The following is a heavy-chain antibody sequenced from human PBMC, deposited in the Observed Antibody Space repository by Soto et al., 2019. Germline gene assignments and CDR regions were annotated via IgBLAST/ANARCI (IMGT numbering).Heavy chain of an antibody. Sequence: QVQLVQSGAEVKKPGASVKVSCKASGSTFTTYDISWVRQAPGQGLEWMGRISTYNGNTNYPQSLQGRLTMTTDTSTTTAYMELRRLRADDTAVYYCARDPYHVLMVNAPNLYGMDVWGQGTTVIVSS. D-gene: IGHD2-8*01. CDR2: ISTYNGNT. V-gene: IGHV1-18*01. CDR1: GSTFTTYD. CDR3: ARDPYHVLMVNAPNLYGMDV. J-gene: IGHJ6*02.